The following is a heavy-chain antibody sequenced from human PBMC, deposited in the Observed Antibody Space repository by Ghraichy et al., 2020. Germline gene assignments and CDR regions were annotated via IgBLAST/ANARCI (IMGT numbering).Heavy chain of an antibody. V-gene: IGHV4-59*01. J-gene: IGHJ4*02. Sequence: SETLSLTCTVSGGSISSYYWSWIRQPPGKGLEWIGYIYYSGSTNYNPSLKSRVTISVDTSKNQFSLKLSSVTAADTAVYYCARWVDTFGGVIVRSDWGQGTLVTVSS. CDR2: IYYSGST. CDR1: GGSISSYY. D-gene: IGHD3-16*02. CDR3: ARWVDTFGGVIVRSD.